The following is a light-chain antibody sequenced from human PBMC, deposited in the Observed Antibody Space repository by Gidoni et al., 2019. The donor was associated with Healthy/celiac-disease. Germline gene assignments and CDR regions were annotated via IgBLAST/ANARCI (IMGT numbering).Light chain of an antibody. CDR3: QTYNSAPFT. J-gene: IGKJ3*01. CDR2: AAS. Sequence: DIQMTQSPSSLSASVGDRVTITCRASQGISNYLAWYQQKPGKVPKLLIYAASTLQSGVPSRFSGSGSGTDLTLTISSLQPEDVATYYCQTYNSAPFTFGPGTKVDIK. CDR1: QGISNY. V-gene: IGKV1-27*01.